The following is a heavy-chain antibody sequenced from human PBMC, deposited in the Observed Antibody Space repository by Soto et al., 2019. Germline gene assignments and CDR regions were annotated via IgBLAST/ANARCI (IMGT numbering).Heavy chain of an antibody. V-gene: IGHV4-4*02. CDR2: IYHSGST. CDR1: GGSISSSNW. D-gene: IGHD6-13*01. J-gene: IGHJ4*02. Sequence: PSETLSLTCAVSGGSISSSNWWSWVRQPPGKGLEWIGEIYHSGSTNYNPSLKSRVTISVDKSKNQFSLKLSSVTAADTAVYYCARWGYNSSSWPTFDYWGQGTLVTVSS. CDR3: ARWGYNSSSWPTFDY.